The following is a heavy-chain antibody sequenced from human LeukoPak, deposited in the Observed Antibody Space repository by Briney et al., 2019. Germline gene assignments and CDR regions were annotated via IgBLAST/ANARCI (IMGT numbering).Heavy chain of an antibody. J-gene: IGHJ4*02. V-gene: IGHV1-18*04. CDR2: ISAYNGNT. D-gene: IGHD3-3*01. Sequence: GASVKVSCKASGYTFTSYYMHWVRQAPGQGLEWMGWISAYNGNTNYAQKLQGRVTMTTDTSTSTAYMELRSLRSDDTAVYYCARGSITIFGVVIPPFDYWGQGTLVTVSS. CDR3: ARGSITIFGVVIPPFDY. CDR1: GYTFTSYY.